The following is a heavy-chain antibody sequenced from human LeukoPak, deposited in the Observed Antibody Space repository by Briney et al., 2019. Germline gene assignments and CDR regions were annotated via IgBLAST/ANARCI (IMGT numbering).Heavy chain of an antibody. Sequence: GGSLRLSCVASGFTFSSYAMHWVRQAPGKGLEWVAVISYDGSYVSYADSVKGRFTISRDNSKNTLYLQMNSLRAEDTAVYYCAKEYLLQYYGSGSTYYFDYWGQGTLVTVSS. CDR1: GFTFSSYA. CDR3: AKEYLLQYYGSGSTYYFDY. J-gene: IGHJ4*02. CDR2: ISYDGSYV. D-gene: IGHD3-10*01. V-gene: IGHV3-30*04.